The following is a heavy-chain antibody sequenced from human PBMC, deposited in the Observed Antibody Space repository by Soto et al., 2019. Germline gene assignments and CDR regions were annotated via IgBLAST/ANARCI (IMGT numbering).Heavy chain of an antibody. D-gene: IGHD2-15*01. CDR1: GGSISSYY. CDR3: ARARGCRGSGGSCPDGAFDI. CDR2: IYYSGST. V-gene: IGHV4-59*01. J-gene: IGHJ3*02. Sequence: QVQLQESGPGLVKPSETLSLTCTVSGGSISSYYWSWIRQPPGKGLEWIGYIYYSGSTNYNPSLKSRVTISVDTSKNQFSLKLSSVTAADTAVYYCARARGCRGSGGSCPDGAFDIWGQGTMVTVSS.